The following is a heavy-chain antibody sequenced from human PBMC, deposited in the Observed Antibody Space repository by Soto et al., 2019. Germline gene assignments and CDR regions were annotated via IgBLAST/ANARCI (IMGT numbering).Heavy chain of an antibody. J-gene: IGHJ4*02. CDR3: AGELSNSPEYFDF. V-gene: IGHV4-30-4*01. Sequence: PSETLSLTCTVSGGSISSDYYYWSWIRQPPGKGLEWIGYIYYSGRTAYNPSLKSRIIISIDSSKNQFSLSLNSLNAADTAVYYCAGELSNSPEYFDFWGLGTLVPVSS. CDR2: IYYSGRT. D-gene: IGHD6-6*01. CDR1: GGSISSDYYY.